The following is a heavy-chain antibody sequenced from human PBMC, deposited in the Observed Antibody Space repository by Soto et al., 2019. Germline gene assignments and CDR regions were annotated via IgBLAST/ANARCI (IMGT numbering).Heavy chain of an antibody. J-gene: IGHJ3*02. CDR1: GFTFSSYS. CDR2: ISSSSSTI. V-gene: IGHV3-48*01. CDR3: ARSGERNYDFWSGPTQDDVFEI. Sequence: PGGSLRLSCAASGFTFSSYSMNWVRQAPGKGLEWVSYISSSSSTIYYADSVKGRFTISRDNAKNSLYLQMNSLRAEDTAVYYCARSGERNYDFWSGPTQDDVFEIWGQGTMVPVSS. D-gene: IGHD3-3*01.